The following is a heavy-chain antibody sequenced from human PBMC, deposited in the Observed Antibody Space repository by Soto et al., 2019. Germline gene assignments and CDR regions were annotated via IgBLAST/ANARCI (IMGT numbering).Heavy chain of an antibody. V-gene: IGHV3-23*01. Sequence: EVQLLESGGGLVQPGGSLRLSCAASGFTFSSYAMSWVRQAPGKGLERVSVISGSGGSTYYADSVKGRFTISRDNSKNTLYLQMTSLRDEDTAVYYGAKRGSGSYYIDWGQGTLVTVSS. CDR3: AKRGSGSYYID. D-gene: IGHD1-26*01. J-gene: IGHJ4*02. CDR2: ISGSGGST. CDR1: GFTFSSYA.